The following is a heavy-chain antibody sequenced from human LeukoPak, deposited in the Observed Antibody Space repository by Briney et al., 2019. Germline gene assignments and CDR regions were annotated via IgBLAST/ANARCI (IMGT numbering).Heavy chain of an antibody. V-gene: IGHV1-46*01. J-gene: IGHJ4*02. CDR3: ARLAVHRRIAVDGQFGLDY. CDR2: INPSGGST. D-gene: IGHD6-19*01. CDR1: GYIFTSYN. Sequence: ASVKVSCKASGYIFTSYNMNWVRQAPGQGLEWMGIINPSGGSTNYAQKFQGRVTMTRDTSTSTVYMELSSLRSEDTAVYYCARLAVHRRIAVDGQFGLDYWGQGTLVTVSS.